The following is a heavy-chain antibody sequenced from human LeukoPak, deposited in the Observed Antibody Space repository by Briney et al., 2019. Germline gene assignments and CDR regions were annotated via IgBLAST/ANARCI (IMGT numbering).Heavy chain of an antibody. V-gene: IGHV3-30*18. J-gene: IGHJ3*02. D-gene: IGHD3-22*01. Sequence: PGGSLRLSCAASGFTFSNYEMHWVRQAPGKGLEWVSAISYDGSNQYYADSVKGRFTVSRDNSKNTLYLQMNSLRAEDTAVYYCAKSSGYYDAFDIWGQGTMVTVSS. CDR3: AKSSGYYDAFDI. CDR1: GFTFSNYE. CDR2: ISYDGSNQ.